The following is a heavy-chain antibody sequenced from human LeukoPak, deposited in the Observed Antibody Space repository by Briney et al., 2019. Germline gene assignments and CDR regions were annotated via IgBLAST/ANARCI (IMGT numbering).Heavy chain of an antibody. CDR3: ARAGVPFGAHGMDV. J-gene: IGHJ6*04. V-gene: IGHV3-30*04. D-gene: IGHD3-10*01. CDR1: GFTFSSYA. CDR2: ISYDGSNK. Sequence: PGRSLRLSCAASGFTFSSYAMHWVRQAPGKGLEWVAVISYDGSNKYYADSVKGRFTISRDNSKNTLYLQMNSLRAEDTAVYYCARAGVPFGAHGMDVWGKGTTVTVSS.